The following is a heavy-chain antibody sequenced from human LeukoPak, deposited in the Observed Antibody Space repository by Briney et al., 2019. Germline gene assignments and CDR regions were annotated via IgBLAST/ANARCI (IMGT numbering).Heavy chain of an antibody. V-gene: IGHV3-23*01. J-gene: IGHJ5*01. D-gene: IGHD2-15*01. CDR2: ISGSGGTT. Sequence: GGSLRLSCAASGFTFSSYVMNWVRQAPGKGLEWVSVISGSGGTTYYADSVKGRFTISRDNFKSTLYLQMNSLRAEDTAVYYCAKGRGYCSGGSCYSGFDSWGQGTLVTVSS. CDR1: GFTFSSYV. CDR3: AKGRGYCSGGSCYSGFDS.